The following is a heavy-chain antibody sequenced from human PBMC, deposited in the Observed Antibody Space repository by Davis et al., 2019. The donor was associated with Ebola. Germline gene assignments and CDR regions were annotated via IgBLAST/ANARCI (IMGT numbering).Heavy chain of an antibody. CDR3: ARGRVEMATNYFDY. D-gene: IGHD5-24*01. CDR2: IIPIFGTA. J-gene: IGHJ4*02. Sequence: AASVKVSCKASGGTFSSYAISWVRQAPGQGLEWMGGIIPIFGTANYAQKFQGRVTITADESTSTAYMELSSLRSKDTAVYYCARGRVEMATNYFDYWGQGTLVTVSS. CDR1: GGTFSSYA. V-gene: IGHV1-69*13.